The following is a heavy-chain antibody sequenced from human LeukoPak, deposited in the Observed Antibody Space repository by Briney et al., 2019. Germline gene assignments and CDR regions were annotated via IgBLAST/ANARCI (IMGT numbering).Heavy chain of an antibody. CDR2: IGPHSSAT. J-gene: IGHJ4*02. V-gene: IGHV1-2*02. D-gene: IGHD2/OR15-2a*01. Sequence: ASVEVSCKASGGTFSSYAISRVRQAPGQGLEWMGYIGPHSSATSSPQEFQGRVTMTRDTSMSTAYMELTRLTSDDTAVYYCAREGNGLLSKDFDYWGQGTLVTVSS. CDR3: AREGNGLLSKDFDY. CDR1: GGTFSSYA.